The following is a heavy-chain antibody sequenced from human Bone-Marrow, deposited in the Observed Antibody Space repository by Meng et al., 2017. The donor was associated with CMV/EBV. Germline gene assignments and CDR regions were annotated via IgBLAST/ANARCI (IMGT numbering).Heavy chain of an antibody. V-gene: IGHV4-34*01. CDR3: ARVLGTVTTNWFDP. CDR2: INDRRST. CDR1: SFSGYY. J-gene: IGHJ5*02. Sequence: SFSGYYWAWIRQPPGKGLEWIGKINDRRSTNYDPSLKSRVTMSIDTAKAHFSLKLTSVTAADTAVYYCARVLGTVTTNWFDPWGQGTLVTSPQ. D-gene: IGHD4-17*01.